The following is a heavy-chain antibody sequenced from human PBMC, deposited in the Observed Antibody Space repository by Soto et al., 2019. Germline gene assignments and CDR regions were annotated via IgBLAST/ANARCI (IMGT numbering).Heavy chain of an antibody. V-gene: IGHV3-74*01. J-gene: IGHJ4*02. CDR2: INSDGSST. CDR3: ASYHVSIVTTNY. D-gene: IGHD4-4*01. CDR1: GFTFSSYW. Sequence: GGSLRLSCAASGFTFSSYWMHWVRQAPGKGLVWVSRINSDGSSTSYADSVKGRFTISRDNAKNTLYLQMNSLRAEDTAVYYCASYHVSIVTTNYWGQGTLVTVSS.